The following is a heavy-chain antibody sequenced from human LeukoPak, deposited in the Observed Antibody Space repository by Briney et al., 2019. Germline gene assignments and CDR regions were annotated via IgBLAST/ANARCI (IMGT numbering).Heavy chain of an antibody. D-gene: IGHD4-23*01. CDR2: ISYDGSNK. CDR1: GFTFSIYA. J-gene: IGHJ4*02. V-gene: IGHV3-30-3*01. Sequence: GGSLRLSCAASGFTFSIYAMHWVRQAPGKGLEWVAVISYDGSNKYYADSVKGRFTISRDNSKNTLYLQMNSLRAEDTAVYYCASPAYGGNSGGFNLEWGQGTLSPSPQ. CDR3: ASPAYGGNSGGFNLE.